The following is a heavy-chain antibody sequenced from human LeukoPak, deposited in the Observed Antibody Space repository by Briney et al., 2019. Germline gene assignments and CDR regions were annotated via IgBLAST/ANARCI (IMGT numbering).Heavy chain of an antibody. Sequence: ASVKVSCKASGYTFTSYDINWVRQATGQGLEWMGWMNPNSGNTGYAQKFQGRVTMTEDTSTDTAYMELSSLRSEDTAVYYCATERLYCSGGSCYPFFDYWGQGTLVTVSS. CDR3: ATERLYCSGGSCYPFFDY. J-gene: IGHJ4*02. CDR2: MNPNSGNT. D-gene: IGHD2-15*01. CDR1: GYTFTSYD. V-gene: IGHV1-8*01.